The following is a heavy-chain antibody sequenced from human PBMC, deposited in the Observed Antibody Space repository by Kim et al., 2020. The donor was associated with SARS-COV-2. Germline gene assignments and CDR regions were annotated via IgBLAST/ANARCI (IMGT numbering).Heavy chain of an antibody. CDR3: ARVMVFGVVQIDY. V-gene: IGHV1-2*02. J-gene: IGHJ4*02. D-gene: IGHD3-3*01. Sequence: YAQKFQGRVTTTRDTSIRTAYMELSRLRSDDTAVYYCARVMVFGVVQIDYWGQGTLVTVSS.